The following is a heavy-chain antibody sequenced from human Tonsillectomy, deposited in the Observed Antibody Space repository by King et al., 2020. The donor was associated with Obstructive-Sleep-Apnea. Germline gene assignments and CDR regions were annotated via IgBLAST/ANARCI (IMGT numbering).Heavy chain of an antibody. J-gene: IGHJ6*02. D-gene: IGHD4-23*01. CDR1: GFTFSSYG. CDR3: AKQTTVVTPYGMDV. CDR2: ISYAGSNK. Sequence: VQLVESGGGVVQPGRSLRLSCAASGFTFSSYGMHWVRQAPGKGLEWVAVISYAGSNKYYADSVKGRFTISRDNSKNTLYLQMNSLRAEDTAVYYCAKQTTVVTPYGMDVWGQGTTVTVSS. V-gene: IGHV3-30*18.